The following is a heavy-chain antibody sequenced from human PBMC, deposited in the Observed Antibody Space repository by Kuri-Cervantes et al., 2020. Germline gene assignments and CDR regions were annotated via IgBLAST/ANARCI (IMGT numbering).Heavy chain of an antibody. J-gene: IGHJ6*03. CDR3: ARASPDYYYYYYMDV. CDR1: GFTFSSYW. V-gene: IGHV3-23*01. Sequence: GGSLRLSCAASGFTFSSYWMSWVRQAPGKGLEWVSAISGSGGSTYYTDSVKGRFTISRDNSKNTLYLQMNSLRAEDTAVYYCARASPDYYYYYYMDVWGKGTTVTVSS. CDR2: ISGSGGST.